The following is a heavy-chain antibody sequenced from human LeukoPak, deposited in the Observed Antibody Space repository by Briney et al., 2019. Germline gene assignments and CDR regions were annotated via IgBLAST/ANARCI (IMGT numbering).Heavy chain of an antibody. CDR3: TRSDGYGLVGI. V-gene: IGHV4-34*01. Sequence: SETLSLTCGVYGGTFSAYYWSWIRQPPGKGLEWIGEISHSGSTTNYNPSLKSRVTISVDTSKNHFSLTLSSVTAADTAVYYCTRSDGYGLVGIWGQGTMVTVSS. D-gene: IGHD3-10*01. CDR1: GGTFSAYY. CDR2: ISHSGSTT. J-gene: IGHJ3*01.